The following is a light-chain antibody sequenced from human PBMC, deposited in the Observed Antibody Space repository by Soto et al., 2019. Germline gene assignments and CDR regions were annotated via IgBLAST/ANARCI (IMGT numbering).Light chain of an antibody. CDR3: QQYGSSPIT. Sequence: EIVLTQSPATLSLSPGERAALSCVASESVSSNQLAWYQQKPGLAPRLLIYDASSRASGIPERFSGSGSGTGFSLTISSLEPEDSAVYYCQQYGSSPITFGQGTRLEI. J-gene: IGKJ5*01. CDR1: ESVSSNQ. V-gene: IGKV3D-20*01. CDR2: DAS.